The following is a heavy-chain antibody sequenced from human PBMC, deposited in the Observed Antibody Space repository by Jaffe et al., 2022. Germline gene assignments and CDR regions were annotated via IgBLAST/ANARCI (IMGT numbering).Heavy chain of an antibody. J-gene: IGHJ3*02. CDR1: GGTFSSYA. CDR2: IIPIFGTA. V-gene: IGHV1-69*05. Sequence: QVQLVQSGAEVKKPGSSVKVSCKASGGTFSSYAISWVRQAPGQGLEWMGGIIPIFGTANYAQKFQGRVTITTDESTSTAYMELSSLRSEDTAVYYCAREGYYYGSGSCPNCDAFDIWGQGTMVTVSS. D-gene: IGHD3-10*01. CDR3: AREGYYYGSGSCPNCDAFDI.